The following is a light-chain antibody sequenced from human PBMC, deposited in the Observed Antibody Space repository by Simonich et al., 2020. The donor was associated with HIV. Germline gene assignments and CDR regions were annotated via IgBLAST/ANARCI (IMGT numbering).Light chain of an antibody. CDR2: AAS. V-gene: IGKV1-NL1*01. CDR3: QQYFSTPYT. Sequence: SQSTQSPSFLSISIGDRVTITCRASQGSNSYLAWYQQKPGKAPKLLLSAASRLDSGVPSRFSGGGSGTDYTITISSLQPEDFATYYCQQYFSTPYTFGQGTRLEIK. CDR1: QGSNSY. J-gene: IGKJ2*01.